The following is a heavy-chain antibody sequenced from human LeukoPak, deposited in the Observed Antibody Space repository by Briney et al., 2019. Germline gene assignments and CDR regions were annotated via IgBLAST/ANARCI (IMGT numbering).Heavy chain of an antibody. J-gene: IGHJ4*02. V-gene: IGHV1-69*01. CDR2: IIPIFGTA. D-gene: IGHD6-13*01. Sequence: VASVKVSCKASGGTFSSYAISWVRQAPGQGLEWMGGIIPIFGTANYAQKFQGRVTITADESTSTAYMELSSLRSEDTAVYYCARARGIAAAPIDYWGQGTLVTVSS. CDR3: ARARGIAAAPIDY. CDR1: GGTFSSYA.